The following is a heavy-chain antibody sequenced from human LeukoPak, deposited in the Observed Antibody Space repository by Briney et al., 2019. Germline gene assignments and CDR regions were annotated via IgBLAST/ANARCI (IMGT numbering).Heavy chain of an antibody. CDR2: MYLSGTT. D-gene: IGHD3-22*01. Sequence: SETLSLTCTVSGDSINSLDLWSWVRQPPGKGLEWIGEMYLSGTTHSNPSVKSRVTISMDKSKNQFFLNLSSVTAADTAVYYCAGLVGRYSSGLYYYYFDYWGQGTLVTVSS. J-gene: IGHJ4*02. V-gene: IGHV4-4*02. CDR1: GDSINSLDL. CDR3: AGLVGRYSSGLYYYYFDY.